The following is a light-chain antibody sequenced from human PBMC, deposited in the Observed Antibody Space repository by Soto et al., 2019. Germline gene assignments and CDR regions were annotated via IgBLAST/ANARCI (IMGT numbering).Light chain of an antibody. V-gene: IGKV3-15*01. J-gene: IGKJ2*01. CDR2: GAS. CDR3: QQYNNRPL. Sequence: EIVMTQSRATLSVSPGERATLSCRASQSVSSNLAWYQQKPGQAPRLLIYGASTRATGIPARFSGSGSGTEFTLTISSLQSEDFAVYYCQQYNNRPLFGQGTKLEIK. CDR1: QSVSSN.